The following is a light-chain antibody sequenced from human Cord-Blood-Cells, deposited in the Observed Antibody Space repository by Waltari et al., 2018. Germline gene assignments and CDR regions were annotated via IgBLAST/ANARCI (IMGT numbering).Light chain of an antibody. CDR2: EVS. CDR1: SSYLGGYNY. Sequence: QAALPQPAPVSGSPGQSFTIPCTGTSSYLGGYNYIPWYQQHPGKSPKLLISEVSSRPSGVSNRFSGSKSGNTASLTISGLQAEDEADYYCSSYTSSSTYVFGTGTKVTVL. CDR3: SSYTSSSTYV. J-gene: IGLJ1*01. V-gene: IGLV2-14*01.